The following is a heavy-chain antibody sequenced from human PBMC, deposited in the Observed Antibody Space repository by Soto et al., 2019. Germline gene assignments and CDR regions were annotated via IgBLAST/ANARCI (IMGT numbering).Heavy chain of an antibody. D-gene: IGHD2-15*01. J-gene: IGHJ4*02. CDR1: GGSISSSSYY. CDR3: ARRTVVEYYFDY. Sequence: QLQLQESGPGLVKPSETLSLTCTVSGGSISSSSYYWGWIRQPPGKGLEWIGSIYYSGSTYYNPSLKSRVTISVDTSKNQFSLKLSSVTAADTAVYYCARRTVVEYYFDYWGQGTLVTVSS. CDR2: IYYSGST. V-gene: IGHV4-39*01.